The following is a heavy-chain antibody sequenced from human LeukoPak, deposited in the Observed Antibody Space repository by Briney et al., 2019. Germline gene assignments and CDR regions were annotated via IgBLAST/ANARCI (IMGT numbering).Heavy chain of an antibody. CDR1: GYTFTGYY. CDR3: ARVRGYDYVWGSCPY. CDR2: IHPSSGDI. J-gene: IGHJ4*02. D-gene: IGHD3-16*01. Sequence: ASVKVSCKASGYTFTGYYMQWVRQAPGQGLEWMGWIHPSSGDINYSQKFQGRVTMTRDTSISTAYMELSRPTSDDTAVYYCARVRGYDYVWGSCPYWGQGTLATVSS. V-gene: IGHV1-2*02.